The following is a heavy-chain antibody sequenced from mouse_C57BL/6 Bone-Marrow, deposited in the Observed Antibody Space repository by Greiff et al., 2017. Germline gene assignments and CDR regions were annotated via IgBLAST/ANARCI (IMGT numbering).Heavy chain of an antibody. J-gene: IGHJ2*01. Sequence: VHLVESGAELARPGASVKLSCKASGYTFTSYGISWVKQRTGQGLEWIGEIYPRSGNTYYNEKFKGKATLTADKSSSTAYMELRSLTSEDSAVXFCARPIYYGNYFDYRGQGTTLTVSS. D-gene: IGHD2-1*01. CDR2: IYPRSGNT. CDR1: GYTFTSYG. CDR3: ARPIYYGNYFDY. V-gene: IGHV1-81*01.